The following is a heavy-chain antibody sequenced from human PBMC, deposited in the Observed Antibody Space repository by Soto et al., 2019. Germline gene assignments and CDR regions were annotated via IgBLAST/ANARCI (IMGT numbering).Heavy chain of an antibody. D-gene: IGHD2-8*01. V-gene: IGHV4-59*01. CDR2: IYYSGST. J-gene: IGHJ6*02. CDR1: GGSISSYY. CDR3: ARDIMGTNYHYYGMDV. Sequence: SETLSLTCTVSGGSISSYYWSWIRQPPGKGLEWIGYIYYSGSTNYNPSLKSRVTISVDTSKNQFSLKLSSVTAADTAVYYCARDIMGTNYHYYGMDVWGQGTTVTVSS.